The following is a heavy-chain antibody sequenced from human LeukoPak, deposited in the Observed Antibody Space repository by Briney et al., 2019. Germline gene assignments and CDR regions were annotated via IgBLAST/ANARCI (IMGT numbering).Heavy chain of an antibody. V-gene: IGHV4-59*08. CDR1: GVSISSYY. CDR2: IYYSGST. CDR3: ARSSEVATIDY. D-gene: IGHD5-12*01. Sequence: SETLSLTCTVSGVSISSYYWSWIRQPPGKGLEWIGYIYYSGSTNYNPSLKSRVTISVDTSKNQFSLKLSSVTAADTAVYYCARSSEVATIDYWGQGTLVTVSS. J-gene: IGHJ4*02.